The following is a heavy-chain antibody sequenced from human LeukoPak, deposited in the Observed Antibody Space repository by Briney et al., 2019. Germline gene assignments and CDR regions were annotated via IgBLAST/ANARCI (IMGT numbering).Heavy chain of an antibody. CDR2: IYYSGST. Sequence: SETLSLTCAVYGGSFSGYYWSWIRQHPGKGLEWIGYIYYSGSTYYNPSLKSRVTISVDTSKNQFSLKLSSVTAADTAVYYCARDLRSSSSSGINYYGMDVWGQGTTVTVSS. J-gene: IGHJ6*02. CDR3: ARDLRSSSSSGINYYGMDV. V-gene: IGHV4-31*11. D-gene: IGHD6-6*01. CDR1: GGSFSGYY.